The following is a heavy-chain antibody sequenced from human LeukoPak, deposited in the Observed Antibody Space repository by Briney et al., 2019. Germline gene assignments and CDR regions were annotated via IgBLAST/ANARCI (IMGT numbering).Heavy chain of an antibody. Sequence: GESLKISGKCSGYSFTSYWIGWVRQMPGKGLEWIGIIYPGDSDTRYSPSFHGQVTISADKSISTAYLQWSSLKASDTAMYYCASAIDTYGPQTPDYWGQGTLVTVSS. CDR3: ASAIDTYGPQTPDY. D-gene: IGHD5-18*01. J-gene: IGHJ4*02. V-gene: IGHV5-51*01. CDR1: GYSFTSYW. CDR2: IYPGDSDT.